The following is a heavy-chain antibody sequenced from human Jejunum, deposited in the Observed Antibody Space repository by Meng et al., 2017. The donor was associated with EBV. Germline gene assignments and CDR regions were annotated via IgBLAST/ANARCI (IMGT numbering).Heavy chain of an antibody. CDR2: INQVGST. V-gene: IGHV4-4*02. J-gene: IGHJ4*02. Sequence: QRQRPEAGPGLVKPSGTLSLPCAVSTDFISSYEWWSWVRQPPGKGLEWLGEINQVGSTYYNPSLKSRVTKSIDTSKRQFSLRLNSMTAADTAVYYCARASSERLLDYWGQGTLVTVSS. CDR1: TDFISSYEW. D-gene: IGHD1-14*01. CDR3: ARASSERLLDY.